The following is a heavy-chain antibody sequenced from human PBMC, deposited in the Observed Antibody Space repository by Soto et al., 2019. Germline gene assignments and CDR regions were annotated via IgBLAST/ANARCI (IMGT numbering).Heavy chain of an antibody. CDR3: ARISGWSIYYAFDV. CDR1: GDSVSSNSAA. CDR2: TYYRSKWYN. J-gene: IGHJ3*01. Sequence: PSQTLSITCAISGDSVSSNSAAWNWIRQSPSRGLEWLGRTYYRSKWYNDYAVSVKSRITIKPDTSTNQFSLQLNSVTPDDTAVYYGARISGWSIYYAFDVWGEVRMVTLAS. V-gene: IGHV6-1*01. D-gene: IGHD6-19*01.